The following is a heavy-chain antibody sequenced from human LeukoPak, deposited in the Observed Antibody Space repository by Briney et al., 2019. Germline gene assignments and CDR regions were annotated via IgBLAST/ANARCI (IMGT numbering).Heavy chain of an antibody. V-gene: IGHV3-23*01. CDR2: ISGSGGST. Sequence: GGSLRLSCAASGFTFSRYAMSWVRQAPGKGLEWVSAISGSGGSTYYADSVKGRFTISRDNSKNTLYLQMNSLRAEDTAVYYCAKDRTPEPLYYDSSGRGDYFDYWGQGTLVTVSS. D-gene: IGHD3-22*01. CDR3: AKDRTPEPLYYDSSGRGDYFDY. CDR1: GFTFSRYA. J-gene: IGHJ4*02.